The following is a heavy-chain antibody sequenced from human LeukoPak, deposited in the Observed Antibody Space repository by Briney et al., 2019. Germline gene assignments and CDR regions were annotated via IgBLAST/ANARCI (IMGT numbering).Heavy chain of an antibody. CDR2: INHSGST. J-gene: IGHJ5*02. CDR3: GRSPPRVWFDP. V-gene: IGHV4-34*01. CDR1: GGSFSGYY. Sequence: PSETLSLTCAVYGGSFSGYYWSWIRQPPGKGLEWIGEINHSGSTNYNPSLNSRVTISVDTSKNQFALQLSSVTAADTAVYYCGRSPPRVWFDPWGQGTLVTVSS.